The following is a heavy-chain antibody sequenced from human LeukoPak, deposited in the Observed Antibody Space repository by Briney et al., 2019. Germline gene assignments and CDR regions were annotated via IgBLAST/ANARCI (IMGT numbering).Heavy chain of an antibody. V-gene: IGHV3-53*01. CDR3: ARDRSSGWYVYDY. J-gene: IGHJ4*02. CDR1: GFTVSSNS. D-gene: IGHD6-19*01. CDR2: IYRGRST. Sequence: PGGSLRLSCVASGFTVSSNSMSWVRHAPGKGREWVSVIYRGRSTYYAESVKGRYTISRNTSKNTLYLQMNSLRADDTAVYYCARDRSSGWYVYDYWGQGTLVTVSS.